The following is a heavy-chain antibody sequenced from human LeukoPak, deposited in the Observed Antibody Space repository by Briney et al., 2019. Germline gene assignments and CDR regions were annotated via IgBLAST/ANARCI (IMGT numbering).Heavy chain of an antibody. CDR3: ARAGHCTNGICYTADFDY. CDR2: VTDSGGNT. CDR1: GFTFGSYA. V-gene: IGHV3-23*01. D-gene: IGHD2-8*01. Sequence: GGSLRLSCAASGFTFGSYAMSWVRQAPGKGLEWVSAVTDSGGNTYYAAPVKGRFTISRDNSKNTLYLQVNSLRAEDTAVYYCARAGHCTNGICYTADFDYWGQGTLVTVSS. J-gene: IGHJ4*02.